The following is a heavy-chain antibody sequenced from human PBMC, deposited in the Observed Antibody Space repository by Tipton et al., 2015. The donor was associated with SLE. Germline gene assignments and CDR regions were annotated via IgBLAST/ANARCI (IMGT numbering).Heavy chain of an antibody. CDR2: RKQDGSGK. CDR1: GFTFTSYW. Sequence: SLRLSCAASGFTFTSYWMSWVRQAPGKGLEWVAHRKQDGSGKYYVDSVQGRFNISRDNAKNSLYLQMSSLRADVTAVYYCARAGYSSSWPGGYWGQGTLVTVSS. CDR3: ARAGYSSSWPGGY. D-gene: IGHD6-13*01. J-gene: IGHJ4*02. V-gene: IGHV3-7*01.